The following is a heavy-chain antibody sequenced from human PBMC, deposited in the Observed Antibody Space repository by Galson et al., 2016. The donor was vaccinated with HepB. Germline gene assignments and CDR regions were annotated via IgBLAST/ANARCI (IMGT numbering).Heavy chain of an antibody. CDR1: GFSLSSGVS. CDR3: AHGTPFRPGGWPTYCFDS. J-gene: IGHJ4*02. D-gene: IGHD6-19*01. CDR2: IYWDDRQ. Sequence: PALVKLTQTLTLTCTFSGFSLSSGVSVGWIRQPPGKALEWLGIIYWDDRQRYSPSLKSRLTITKDTFKNQVVLTMTNVDPVDTATYYFAHGTPFRPGGWPTYCFDSWGQGTLVTVSS. V-gene: IGHV2-5*02.